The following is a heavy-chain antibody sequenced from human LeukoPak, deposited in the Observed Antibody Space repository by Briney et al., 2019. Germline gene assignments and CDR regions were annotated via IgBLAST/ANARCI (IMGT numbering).Heavy chain of an antibody. D-gene: IGHD3-10*01. V-gene: IGHV4-30-4*08. CDR3: ARATIIMALGIPADAFDI. CDR2: IHHSGST. Sequence: SETLSLTCTVSSASISSNDHYWSWIRQPPGKGLEWIGYIHHSGSTYYNPSLKSRVTISVETSKKHFSLKLRSVTAADTAVYYCARATIIMALGIPADAFDIWGQGTMVTVSS. CDR1: SASISSNDHY. J-gene: IGHJ3*02.